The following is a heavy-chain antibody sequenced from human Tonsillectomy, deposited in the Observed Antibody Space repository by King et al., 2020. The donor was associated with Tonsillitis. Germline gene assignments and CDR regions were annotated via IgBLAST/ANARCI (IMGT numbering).Heavy chain of an antibody. J-gene: IGHJ3*02. CDR3: ARDSSGRHDAFDI. V-gene: IGHV3-33*01. D-gene: IGHD6-19*01. Sequence: VQLVESGGGVVQPGRSLRLSCAASGFTFSTYGMHWVRQAPGKGLEWVALICYDGSNKYYADSVKGRFTISRDNSKNTLYLQMNSLVAEDTAVYYCARDSSGRHDAFDIWGQGTMVTVSS. CDR1: GFTFSTYG. CDR2: ICYDGSNK.